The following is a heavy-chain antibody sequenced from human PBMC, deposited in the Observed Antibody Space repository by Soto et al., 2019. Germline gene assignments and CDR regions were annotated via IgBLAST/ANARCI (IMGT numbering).Heavy chain of an antibody. Sequence: SETLSLTCTVSGGSISSYFWSWIRQPPGLGPEWIGCIYYRGTTNYNDSFNSRVTISVDTSKNQLSLKLSSVTTADTAVYYCARGGGSPYHDHEFDYWGQGILVTVSS. CDR1: GGSISSYF. D-gene: IGHD2-2*01. CDR3: ARGGGSPYHDHEFDY. J-gene: IGHJ4*02. V-gene: IGHV4-59*01. CDR2: IYYRGTT.